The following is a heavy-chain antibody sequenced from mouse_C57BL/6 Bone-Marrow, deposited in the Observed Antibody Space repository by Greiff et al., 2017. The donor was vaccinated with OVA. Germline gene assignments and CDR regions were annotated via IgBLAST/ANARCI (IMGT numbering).Heavy chain of an antibody. J-gene: IGHJ1*03. CDR1: GFSLTSYG. CDR3: AKKAILLRNWYFDV. Sequence: VQLQESGPGLVQPSQSLSITCTVSGFSLTSYGVHWVRQSPGKGLEWLGVIWRGGSTDYNAAFMSRLSITKDNSKSQVFFKMNSLQADDTAIYYGAKKAILLRNWYFDVWGTGTTVTVSS. D-gene: IGHD1-1*01. V-gene: IGHV2-5*01. CDR2: IWRGGST.